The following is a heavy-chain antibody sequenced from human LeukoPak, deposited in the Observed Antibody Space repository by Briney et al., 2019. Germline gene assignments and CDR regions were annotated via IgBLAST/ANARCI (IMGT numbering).Heavy chain of an antibody. D-gene: IGHD3-3*01. CDR1: GFTFSSYA. CDR3: AKALLRFLESLPSDY. V-gene: IGHV3-23*01. Sequence: QPGGSLRLSCAASGFTFSSYAMSSVRQAPGKGLEWVSAISGSGGSTYYADSVKGRFTISRDNSKNTLYLQMNSLRAEDTAVYYCAKALLRFLESLPSDYWGQGTLVTVSS. CDR2: ISGSGGST. J-gene: IGHJ4*02.